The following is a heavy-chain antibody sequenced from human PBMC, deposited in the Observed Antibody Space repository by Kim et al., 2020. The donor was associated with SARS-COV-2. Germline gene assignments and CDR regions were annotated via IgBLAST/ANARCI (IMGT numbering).Heavy chain of an antibody. CDR1: GYTFTSYK. CDR3: ARDGGGTVVEPGTTPYTLDV. CDR2: ITPSAGDT. J-gene: IGHJ6*02. Sequence: ASVKVSCKASGYTFTSYKLHWVRQAPGHGLEWMAIITPSAGDTTYAQKFQDRVTMTRDTSTSTAYLELTSLRSDDTAVYYCARDGGGTVVEPGTTPYTLDVWGQGTTVTVSS. V-gene: IGHV1-46*01. D-gene: IGHD2-15*01.